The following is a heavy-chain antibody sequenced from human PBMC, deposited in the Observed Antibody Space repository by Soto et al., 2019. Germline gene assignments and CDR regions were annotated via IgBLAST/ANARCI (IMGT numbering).Heavy chain of an antibody. CDR2: IKDEGSQK. J-gene: IGHJ6*04. CDR3: ARDDLLRCSGV. Sequence: EVQLVETGGGLVQPGGSLRLSCAASGFTFSSYWMSWVRQAPGKGPEWVANIKDEGSQKYHVDSVKGRFTISRNNAKNSLYLQMSRLTAEDTAVYYCARDDLLRCSGVWGKGTTVTVSS. CDR1: GFTFSSYW. V-gene: IGHV3-7*01. D-gene: IGHD3-10*02.